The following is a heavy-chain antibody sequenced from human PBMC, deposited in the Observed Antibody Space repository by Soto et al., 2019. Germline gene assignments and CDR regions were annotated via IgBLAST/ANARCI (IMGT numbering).Heavy chain of an antibody. CDR1: GFTFSSYD. V-gene: IGHV3-74*01. CDR3: ARETCSSTSCYRGYYYYGMDV. Sequence: PGGSLRLSCAASGFTFSSYDMHWVRQAPGKGLIWVSRIKSDGSSPIYAESVTGRFTISRDNAKNSLYLQMNSLRAEDTAVYYCARETCSSTSCYRGYYYYGMDVWGQGTTVTVSS. D-gene: IGHD2-2*02. CDR2: IKSDGSSP. J-gene: IGHJ6*02.